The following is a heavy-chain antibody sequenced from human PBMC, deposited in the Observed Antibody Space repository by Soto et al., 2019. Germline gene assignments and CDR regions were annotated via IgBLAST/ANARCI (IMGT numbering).Heavy chain of an antibody. CDR2: VSGSGDST. J-gene: IGHJ4*02. V-gene: IGHV3-23*01. Sequence: EVQLLESGGGLAQPGGSLRLSCAASAFTFSSYAMSWVRQAPGKGLEWDSAVSGSGDSTYYADSVKGRFTISRDNSKNPPYLQMNSLRAEGTAVYYCAKGRASDCPGCTQDYWGQGTLVTVSS. D-gene: IGHD2-21*02. CDR3: AKGRASDCPGCTQDY. CDR1: AFTFSSYA.